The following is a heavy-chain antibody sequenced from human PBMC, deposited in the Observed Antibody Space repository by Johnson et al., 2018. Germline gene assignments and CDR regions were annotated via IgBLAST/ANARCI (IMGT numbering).Heavy chain of an antibody. D-gene: IGHD2-2*01. Sequence: QEQLQESGGGVVQSGRSLRLSCAASGFTFSSFGMHWVRQTPGKGLEWVAVIWYDGSKKYYGDTVKGRFTISRDNSKTTLYLQMNRRRAEDTAVYYCARYGWSSTTCYAYGMDVWGQGTTVTVSS. CDR1: GFTFSSFG. CDR3: ARYGWSSTTCYAYGMDV. J-gene: IGHJ6*02. CDR2: IWYDGSKK. V-gene: IGHV3-33*01.